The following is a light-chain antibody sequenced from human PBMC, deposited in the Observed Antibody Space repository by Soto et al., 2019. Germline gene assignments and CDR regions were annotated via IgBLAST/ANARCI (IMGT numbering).Light chain of an antibody. J-gene: IGKJ4*01. CDR1: QSVSSSY. CDR3: QQRSNWPPFT. CDR2: DAS. Sequence: EIVLTQSPGTLSLSPGERATLSCRASQSVSSSYLAWYQQKPGQAPRLLIYDASNRATGIPAGFSGSGSGTDFTLTISSLEPEDFAVYYCQQRSNWPPFTFGGGTKVDIK. V-gene: IGKV3D-20*02.